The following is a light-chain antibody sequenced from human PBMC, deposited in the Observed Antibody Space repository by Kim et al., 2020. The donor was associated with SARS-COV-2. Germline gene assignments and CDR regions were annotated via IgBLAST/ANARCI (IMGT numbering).Light chain of an antibody. CDR2: AAS. CDR3: QQLNSYPLT. V-gene: IGKV1-9*01. CDR1: QGISSY. J-gene: IGKJ4*01. Sequence: ASVGDRVTITCRASQGISSYLAWYQQKPGKAPKLLIYAASTLQSGVPSRFSGSGSGTDFTLTISSLHPEDFATYYCQQLNSYPLTFGGGTKVDIK.